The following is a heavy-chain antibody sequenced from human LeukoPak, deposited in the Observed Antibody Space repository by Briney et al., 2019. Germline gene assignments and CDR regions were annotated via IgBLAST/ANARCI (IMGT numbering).Heavy chain of an antibody. Sequence: SETLSLTCTVSGGSISSYYWSWIRQPPGKGLEWIGYIYYSGSTNYNPSLKSRVTISVDTSKNQFSLKLSSVTAEDTAVYYCARDSHGGTYLHFDYWGQGTLVTVSS. CDR2: IYYSGST. J-gene: IGHJ4*02. CDR3: ARDSHGGTYLHFDY. D-gene: IGHD1-26*01. V-gene: IGHV4-59*01. CDR1: GGSISSYY.